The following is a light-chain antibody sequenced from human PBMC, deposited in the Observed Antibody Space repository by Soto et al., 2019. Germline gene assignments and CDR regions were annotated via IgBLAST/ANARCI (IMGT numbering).Light chain of an antibody. CDR3: CSYGGSNNF. Sequence: QSALTQPPSASGSPGQSVTISCTGTSSDIGTYDYVSWYQQHPGQAPKLILYEVTKRPSGVPDRFSGSNSGTTASLTVSGLQAEDEADHYCCSYGGSNNFFAGGTKLTVL. CDR1: SSDIGTYDY. J-gene: IGLJ2*01. V-gene: IGLV2-8*01. CDR2: EVT.